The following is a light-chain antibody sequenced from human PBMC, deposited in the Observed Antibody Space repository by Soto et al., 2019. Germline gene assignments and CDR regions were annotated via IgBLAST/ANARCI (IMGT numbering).Light chain of an antibody. Sequence: AIQMTQSPSSLSASIGDRVTITCRASQGIRNELGWYQQKPGKAPILLIYAASSLQSGVPSRFSGSGSGTDFTLTISSLQPEDFASYYCLQDYSYPRTFGQGTKVEVK. V-gene: IGKV1-6*01. CDR2: AAS. CDR1: QGIRNE. J-gene: IGKJ1*01. CDR3: LQDYSYPRT.